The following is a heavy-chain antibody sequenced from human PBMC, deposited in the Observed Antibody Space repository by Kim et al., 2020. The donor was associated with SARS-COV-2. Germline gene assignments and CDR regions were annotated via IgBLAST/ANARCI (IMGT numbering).Heavy chain of an antibody. D-gene: IGHD3-16*01. CDR2: IHYSGNT. V-gene: IGHV4-30-4*01. CDR3: ARDPGLGVCGGAVAI. CDR1: GGSITGGDFY. J-gene: IGHJ3*02. Sequence: SETLSLTCVVSGGSITGGDFYWSWVRQAPGKGLEWIGNIHYSGNTAYTPSLTSRMTISIYMSKNQVYLKLTSVPVADTACYYCARDPGLGVCGGAVAIW.